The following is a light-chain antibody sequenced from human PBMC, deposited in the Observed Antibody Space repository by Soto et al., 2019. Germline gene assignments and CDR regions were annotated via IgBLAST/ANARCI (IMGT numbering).Light chain of an antibody. V-gene: IGLV2-14*01. J-gene: IGLJ2*01. CDR3: SSYASITTVV. CDR1: SSDVGGYNY. Sequence: QSALTQPASVSGSPGQSITISCTGTSSDVGGYNYVSRYQQHPGKAPKLMIYEVSNRPSGVSNRFSGSKSGNTASLTISGLQAEDEADYYCSSYASITTVVFGGGTKLTVL. CDR2: EVS.